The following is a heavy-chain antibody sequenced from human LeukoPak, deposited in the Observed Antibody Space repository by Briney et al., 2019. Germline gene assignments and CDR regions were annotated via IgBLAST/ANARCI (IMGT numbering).Heavy chain of an antibody. Sequence: GGSLRLSCAASGFTFSTSAMSWVRQAPGKGLEWVSTIGHSDSTFYADSVKGRFTISRDNSKNTLYLQMNSLRAEDTAVYYCAKSLLVVSGAFDIWGQGTMVTVSS. CDR1: GFTFSTSA. J-gene: IGHJ3*02. CDR2: IGHSDST. D-gene: IGHD3-22*01. CDR3: AKSLLVVSGAFDI. V-gene: IGHV3-23*01.